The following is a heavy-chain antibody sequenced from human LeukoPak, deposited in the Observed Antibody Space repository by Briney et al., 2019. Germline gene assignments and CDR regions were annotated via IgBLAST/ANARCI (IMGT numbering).Heavy chain of an antibody. D-gene: IGHD6-13*01. Sequence: GGSLTLSCAASGFTFSSYAMSWVRQAPGKGLEWVSAISGSGGSTYYADSVKGRFTISRDNSKNTLYLQMNSLRAEDTAVYYCAKLFGSSSWRTGVYYFDYWGQGTLVTVSS. J-gene: IGHJ4*02. CDR1: GFTFSSYA. V-gene: IGHV3-23*01. CDR3: AKLFGSSSWRTGVYYFDY. CDR2: ISGSGGST.